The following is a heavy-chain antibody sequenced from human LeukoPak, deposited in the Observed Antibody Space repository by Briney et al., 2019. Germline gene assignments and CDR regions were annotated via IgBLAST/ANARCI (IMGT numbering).Heavy chain of an antibody. CDR3: AGDHNIYWFYY. CDR2: IHSSGST. Sequence: PSETLSLTCGVLGLSITNDHHWGWIRQSPGKGLEWIGTIHSSGSTYYNPSLKTRVSISADTSKNQFSLNLSSVTAADTALYYCAGDHNIYWFYYWGQGTLVTVSS. CDR1: GLSITNDHH. J-gene: IGHJ4*02. V-gene: IGHV4-38-2*01. D-gene: IGHD2/OR15-2a*01.